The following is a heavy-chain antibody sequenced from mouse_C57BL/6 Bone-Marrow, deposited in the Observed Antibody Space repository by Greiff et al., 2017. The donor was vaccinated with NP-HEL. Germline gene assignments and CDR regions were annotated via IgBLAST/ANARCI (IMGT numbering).Heavy chain of an antibody. Sequence: VQLKESVAELVRPGASVKLSCTASGFNIKNTYMHWVKQRPEQGLEWIGRIDPANGNTKYAPKFQGKATITADTSSNTAYLQLSSLTSEDTAIYYCARVHYYGSSPWYFDVWGTGTTVTVSS. CDR2: IDPANGNT. CDR1: GFNIKNTY. V-gene: IGHV14-3*01. J-gene: IGHJ1*03. CDR3: ARVHYYGSSPWYFDV. D-gene: IGHD1-1*01.